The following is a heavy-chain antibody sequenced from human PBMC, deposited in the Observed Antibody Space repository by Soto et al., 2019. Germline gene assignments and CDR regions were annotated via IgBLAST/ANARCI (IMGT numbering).Heavy chain of an antibody. D-gene: IGHD2-2*01. CDR3: ARDLLDIVVVPASKGGWFDP. CDR1: GFTFSSYW. J-gene: IGHJ5*02. CDR2: IKQDGSEK. Sequence: GGSLRLSCAASGFTFSSYWMSWVRQAPGKGLEWVANIKQDGSEKYYVDSVKGRFTISRDNAKNSLYLQMNSLRAEDTAVYYCARDLLDIVVVPASKGGWFDPWGQGTLVTVSS. V-gene: IGHV3-7*01.